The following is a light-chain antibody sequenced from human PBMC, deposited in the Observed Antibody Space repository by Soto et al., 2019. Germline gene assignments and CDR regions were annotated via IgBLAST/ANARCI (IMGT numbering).Light chain of an antibody. V-gene: IGLV2-14*01. CDR3: SSYTTTTRL. Sequence: QSALTQPASVSGSPGQSITISCTGTSSDIGSNNYVSWFQQRPGKAPTLIIYEVSNRPSGVSNHFSGSKSGNTASLTISGLLLEDEAEYYCSSYTTTTRLFGGGTKVTVL. J-gene: IGLJ3*02. CDR2: EVS. CDR1: SSDIGSNNY.